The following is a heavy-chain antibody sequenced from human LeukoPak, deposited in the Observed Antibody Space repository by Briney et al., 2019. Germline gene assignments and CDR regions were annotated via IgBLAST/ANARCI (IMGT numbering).Heavy chain of an antibody. CDR3: ARLGIVVVPAAIDY. CDR1: GGSISSSSYY. D-gene: IGHD2-2*01. CDR2: TYYSGST. V-gene: IGHV4-39*01. Sequence: KPSETLSLTCTVSGGSISSSSYYWGWIRQPPGKGLEWIGSTYYSGSTYYNPSLKSRVTISVDTSKNQFSLKLSSVTAADTAVYYCARLGIVVVPAAIDYWGQGTLVTVSS. J-gene: IGHJ4*02.